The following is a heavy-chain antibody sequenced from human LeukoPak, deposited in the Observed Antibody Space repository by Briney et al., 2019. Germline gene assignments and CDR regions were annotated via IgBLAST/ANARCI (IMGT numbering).Heavy chain of an antibody. D-gene: IGHD2-2*01. CDR3: TRGRPVSSSGSLEGH. CDR1: GYTFTGYY. Sequence: ASVKVSCKASGYTFTGYYMNWVRQAPGQGLEWMAWINPNSGTTNYAQRFQGRVTVTRDTSISTAYTELSRLISDDTAVYYCTRGRPVSSSGSLEGHWGQGTLVTVSS. J-gene: IGHJ4*02. CDR2: INPNSGTT. V-gene: IGHV1-2*02.